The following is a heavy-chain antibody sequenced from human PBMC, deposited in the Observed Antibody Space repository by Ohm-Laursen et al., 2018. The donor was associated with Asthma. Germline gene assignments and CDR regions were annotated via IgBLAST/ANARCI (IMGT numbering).Heavy chain of an antibody. V-gene: IGHV3-33*01. Sequence: SLRLSCTASGFTFSSYGMHWVRQAPGKGLEWVAVIWYDGSNKYYADSVKGRFTISRDNSKNTLYLQMNSLRAEDTAVYYCARDLAVAGTPGYFDYWGQGTLVTVSS. J-gene: IGHJ4*02. D-gene: IGHD6-19*01. CDR3: ARDLAVAGTPGYFDY. CDR1: GFTFSSYG. CDR2: IWYDGSNK.